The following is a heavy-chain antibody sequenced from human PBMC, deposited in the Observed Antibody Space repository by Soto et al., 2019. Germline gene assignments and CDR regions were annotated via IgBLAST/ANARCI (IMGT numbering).Heavy chain of an antibody. Sequence: GGSLRLSCAASGFTFVSYVMSWVRQAPGKGLEWVSAISGSGGSTYYADSVKGRFTISRDNSKNTLYLQMDSLRAEDTAVYYCAKGGGARLITIFGGTWGQGTLVTVSS. V-gene: IGHV3-23*01. CDR1: GFTFVSYV. J-gene: IGHJ5*01. CDR3: AKGGGARLITIFGGT. CDR2: ISGSGGST. D-gene: IGHD3-3*01.